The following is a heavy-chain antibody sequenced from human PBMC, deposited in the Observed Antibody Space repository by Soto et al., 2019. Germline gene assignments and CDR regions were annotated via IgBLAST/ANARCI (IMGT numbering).Heavy chain of an antibody. J-gene: IGHJ4*02. CDR3: ARNQHCITTTCPSIVDY. Sequence: GGSLRLSCAASGFTFSSYAMTWVRQAPGKGLEWVSGISGGGDITYYADSVEGRFTISRDNAENTLYLQMNSLRAEDTAVYYCARNQHCITTTCPSIVDYWGQGTLVTVSS. V-gene: IGHV3-23*01. D-gene: IGHD2-2*01. CDR2: ISGGGDIT. CDR1: GFTFSSYA.